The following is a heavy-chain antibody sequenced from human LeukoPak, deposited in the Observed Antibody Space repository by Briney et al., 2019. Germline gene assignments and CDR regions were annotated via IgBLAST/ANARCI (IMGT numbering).Heavy chain of an antibody. CDR2: ISWNSGSI. D-gene: IGHD5-18*01. CDR1: GFTFDDYA. J-gene: IGHJ4*02. V-gene: IGHV3-9*03. CDR3: VKGSRGYSYGLGDYFDY. Sequence: PGGSLRLSCAASGFTFDDYAMHWVRQAPGKGLEWVSGISWNSGSIGYADSVKGRFTISRDNAKNSLYLQMDSLRAEDMALYYCVKGSRGYSYGLGDYFDYWGQGTLVTVSS.